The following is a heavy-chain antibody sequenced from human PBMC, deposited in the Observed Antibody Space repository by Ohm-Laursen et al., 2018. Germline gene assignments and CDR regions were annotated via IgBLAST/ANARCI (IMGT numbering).Heavy chain of an antibody. CDR3: ARTGYSSGWGKTAYYYYGMDV. Sequence: ESLRISCKGSGYSFPSYWIGWVRQMPGKGLEWMGIIYPGDSDTRYSPSFQGQVTISADKSISTAYLQWSSLKASDTAMYYCARTGYSSGWGKTAYYYYGMDVWGQGTTVTVSS. CDR2: IYPGDSDT. CDR1: GYSFPSYW. J-gene: IGHJ6*02. D-gene: IGHD6-19*01. V-gene: IGHV5-51*01.